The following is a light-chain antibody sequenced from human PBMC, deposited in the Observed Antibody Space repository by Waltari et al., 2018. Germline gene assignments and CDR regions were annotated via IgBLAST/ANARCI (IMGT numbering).Light chain of an antibody. Sequence: QSVLTQPPSVSGAPGQRVTISCTGSSSHIGAASDVNCYQQLPGTAPKLLIYGNNNRPSGVPDRFSASKSGTSASLAITGLQAEDEADYYCQSYDSSLSGWVFGGRTKLTVL. J-gene: IGLJ3*02. CDR3: QSYDSSLSGWV. V-gene: IGLV1-40*01. CDR1: SSHIGAASD. CDR2: GNN.